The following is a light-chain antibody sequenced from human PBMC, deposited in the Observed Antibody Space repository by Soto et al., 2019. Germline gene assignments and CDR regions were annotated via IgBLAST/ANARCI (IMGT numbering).Light chain of an antibody. V-gene: IGKV3-11*01. CDR2: DAS. Sequence: EIVLTQSPATLSLSPGERATLSCRASQSVDSHLAWYQQKPGRAPRLLTYDASIRASGIPARFRGSGSGSDFTLTISSLEPEDFAVYYCQQRSDWPLTFGPGTKVDIK. CDR1: QSVDSH. J-gene: IGKJ3*01. CDR3: QQRSDWPLT.